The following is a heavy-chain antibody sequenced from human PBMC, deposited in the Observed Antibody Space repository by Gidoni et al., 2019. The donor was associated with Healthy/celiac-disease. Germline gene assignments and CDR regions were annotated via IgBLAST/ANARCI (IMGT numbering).Heavy chain of an antibody. CDR2: ISSSGSTI. D-gene: IGHD2-21*02. Sequence: EVQLVESGGGLVQPGGSLRLSCAASGFTFSSYEMNWVRQAPGKGLEWVSYISSSGSTIYYADSVKGRFTISRDNAKNSLYLQMNSLRAEDTAVYYCARAVVAYCGGDCYTDAFDIWGQGTMVTVSS. CDR3: ARAVVAYCGGDCYTDAFDI. V-gene: IGHV3-48*03. CDR1: GFTFSSYE. J-gene: IGHJ3*02.